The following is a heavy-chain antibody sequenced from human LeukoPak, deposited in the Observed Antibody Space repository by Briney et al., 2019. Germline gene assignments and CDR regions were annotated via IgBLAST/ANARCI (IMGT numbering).Heavy chain of an antibody. D-gene: IGHD3-3*01. CDR1: GFNFNTYN. CDR3: AKASFYYDFWSGPFAS. CDR2: IGSGSNVI. Sequence: GGSLRLSCAASGFNFNTYNMNWVRQAPGKGLEWVSYIGSGSNVIYYADSVKGRFTISRDNAKSSLFLQVNNLRAEDTAVYYCAKASFYYDFWSGPFASWGQGSLVVVSS. V-gene: IGHV3-48*04. J-gene: IGHJ4*02.